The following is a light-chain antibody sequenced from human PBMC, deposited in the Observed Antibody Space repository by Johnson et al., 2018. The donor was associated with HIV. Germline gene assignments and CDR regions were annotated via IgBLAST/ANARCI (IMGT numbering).Light chain of an antibody. Sequence: QSVLTQPPSVSAAPGQKVTISCSGSSSNIGNNYVSWYQQLPGTAHKLLIYENNKRPSGIPDRFSGSKSGTSATLVITGLQTGDEAEYYCGGWDSSLSAGLFGTGTKVTVL. J-gene: IGLJ1*01. CDR1: SSNIGNNY. V-gene: IGLV1-51*02. CDR2: ENN. CDR3: GGWDSSLSAGL.